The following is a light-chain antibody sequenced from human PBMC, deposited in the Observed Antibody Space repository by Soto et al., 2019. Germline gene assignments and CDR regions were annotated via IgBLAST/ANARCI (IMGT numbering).Light chain of an antibody. CDR2: YSS. CDR3: LQDYAFPWT. J-gene: IGKJ1*01. V-gene: IGKV1-6*01. CDR1: QHIRND. Sequence: AIRMTQSPSSLSASVGDRVTITCRASQHIRNDLGWYQQKPGRAPKLLIYYSSTLQSGVPSRFNGSGSGTDFTLSISSLQPEDFATYYCLQDYAFPWTFGQGTNVEVK.